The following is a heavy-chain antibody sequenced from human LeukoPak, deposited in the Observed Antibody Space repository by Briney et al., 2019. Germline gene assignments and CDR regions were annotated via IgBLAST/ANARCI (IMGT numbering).Heavy chain of an antibody. CDR1: GFTFSSYG. CDR3: ARVPLGTQQWLESRRGMDV. J-gene: IGHJ6*02. Sequence: GGSLRLSCAASGFTFSSYGMHWVRQAPGKGLEWVAFIRYDGSNKYYADSVKGRFTISRDNSKNTLYLQMNSLRAEDTAVYYCARVPLGTQQWLESRRGMDVWGQGTTVTVSS. CDR2: IRYDGSNK. D-gene: IGHD6-19*01. V-gene: IGHV3-30*02.